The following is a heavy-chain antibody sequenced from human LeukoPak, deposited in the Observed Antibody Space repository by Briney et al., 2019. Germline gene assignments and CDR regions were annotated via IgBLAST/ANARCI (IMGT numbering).Heavy chain of an antibody. V-gene: IGHV3-66*01. CDR1: GFTVSSTY. CDR2: IYYGGTT. J-gene: IGHJ3*01. Sequence: GGSLRLSCVASGFTVSSTYMSWVRQSPGKGLEWVSIIYYGGTTLYAGSVKGRFTISRDNSKNTLYLQMNSLRAEDTAVYHCASLVVGRKDHDGFDVWGQGTMVTVSS. CDR3: ASLVVGRKDHDGFDV. D-gene: IGHD1-26*01.